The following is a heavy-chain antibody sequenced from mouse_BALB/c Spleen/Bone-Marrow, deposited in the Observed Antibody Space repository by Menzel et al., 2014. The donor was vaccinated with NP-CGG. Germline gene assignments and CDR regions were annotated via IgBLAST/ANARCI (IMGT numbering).Heavy chain of an antibody. D-gene: IGHD2-2*01. V-gene: IGHV1-7*01. J-gene: IGHJ3*01. CDR2: INPSTGYT. CDR1: GYTFTSYW. CDR3: ARYHYGYDGFAY. Sequence: VQGVESGAELAKPGASVKMSCKASGYTFTSYWMHWVKQRPGQGLEWIGYINPSTGYTEYNQKFKDKATLTADKSSSTAYMQLSSLTSEDSAVYYCARYHYGYDGFAYGGQGTLVTVSA.